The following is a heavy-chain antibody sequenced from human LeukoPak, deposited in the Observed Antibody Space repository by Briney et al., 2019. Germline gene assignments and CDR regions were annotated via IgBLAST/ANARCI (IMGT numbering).Heavy chain of an antibody. CDR1: GGSISNSSYY. V-gene: IGHV4-39*01. J-gene: IGHJ4*02. D-gene: IGHD5-24*01. CDR2: MYYSGST. Sequence: SETLSLTCTVSGGSISNSSYYWGWIRQPPGKGLEWIGSMYYSGSTYYNPSLKSRATISVDTSKNQFSLKLSSVTAADTAVYYCARHARMGTINPSYWGQGTLVTVSS. CDR3: ARHARMGTINPSY.